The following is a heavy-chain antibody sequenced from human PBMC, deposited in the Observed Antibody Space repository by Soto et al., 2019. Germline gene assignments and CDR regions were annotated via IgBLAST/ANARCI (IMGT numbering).Heavy chain of an antibody. V-gene: IGHV3-23*01. CDR1: GFIFSSYA. Sequence: EVQLLESGGRLVEPGESLRLSCAASGFIFSSYAMSWVRQAPGKGLEWVSGMSGSGGTSYYTDSGKGRFTISRDNSKKRLYLQMNSLRVEDTALYYCAKGPIFGVENIYDYWGQGTLVTVSS. CDR3: AKGPIFGVENIYDY. J-gene: IGHJ4*02. CDR2: MSGSGGTS. D-gene: IGHD3-3*01.